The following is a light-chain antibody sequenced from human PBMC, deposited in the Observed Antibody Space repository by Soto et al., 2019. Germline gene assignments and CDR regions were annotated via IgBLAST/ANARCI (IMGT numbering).Light chain of an antibody. Sequence: DIQMTQSPHSLSASVGDRVTITCQASQDIVTYLNWYQHKTGKAPNLVIYDASNLETGVPSRFSGGGSGTDFTFTISSLRPEDIATYYCQHSNHLPLFGPGTKVDF. J-gene: IGKJ3*01. V-gene: IGKV1-33*01. CDR2: DAS. CDR1: QDIVTY. CDR3: QHSNHLPL.